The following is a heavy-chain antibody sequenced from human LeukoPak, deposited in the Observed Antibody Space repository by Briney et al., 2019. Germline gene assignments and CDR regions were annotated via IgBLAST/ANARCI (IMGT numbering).Heavy chain of an antibody. Sequence: GGSLRLSCAASGFTVSSNYMSWVRQAPGKGLEWVSVIYSGGSTYYADCVKGRFTISRHNSKNTLYLQMNSLRAEDTAVYYCARDAPKDYYYCYGMDVWGQGNTVTVSS. J-gene: IGHJ6*02. CDR2: IYSGGST. V-gene: IGHV3-53*04. CDR3: ARDAPKDYYYCYGMDV. CDR1: GFTVSSNY.